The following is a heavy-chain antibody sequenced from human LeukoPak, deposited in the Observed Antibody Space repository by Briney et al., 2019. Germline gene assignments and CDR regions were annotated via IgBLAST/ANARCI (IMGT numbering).Heavy chain of an antibody. CDR1: GYTFTGYY. D-gene: IGHD6-19*01. Sequence: ASVKVSCKASGYTFTGYYMHWVRQAPGQGLEWMGWINPNSGGTNYAQKLQGRVTMTRDTSISTAYMELSRLRSDDTAVYYCARMGSGWYYFDYWGQGTLVTVSS. V-gene: IGHV1-2*02. CDR3: ARMGSGWYYFDY. J-gene: IGHJ4*02. CDR2: INPNSGGT.